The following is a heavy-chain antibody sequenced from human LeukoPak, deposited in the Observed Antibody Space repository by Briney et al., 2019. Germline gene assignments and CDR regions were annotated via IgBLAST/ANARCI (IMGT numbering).Heavy chain of an antibody. V-gene: IGHV3-21*01. D-gene: IGHD6-13*01. CDR2: ISSSSSYI. Sequence: GGSLRLSCAASGFTFSSYSMNWVRQAPGKGLEWVSSISSSSSYIYYADSVKGRFTISRDNAKNSLYLQMNSLRAEDTAVYYCATTPAAAGTPNWFDPRGQGTLVTVSS. J-gene: IGHJ5*02. CDR3: ATTPAAAGTPNWFDP. CDR1: GFTFSSYS.